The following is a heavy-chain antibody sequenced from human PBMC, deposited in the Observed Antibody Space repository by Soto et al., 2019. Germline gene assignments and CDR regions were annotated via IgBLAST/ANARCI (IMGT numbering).Heavy chain of an antibody. D-gene: IGHD5-12*01. Sequence: SETLSLTCTLSGGSIIGYYWSWILQPPGKVLEWIGYVYYSGSTKYNPSLESRVTISVDMSNNQFSLMLTSVTAADTAVYYCAKYRRTDAEGYRLDFWGQGTLVTVSS. CDR2: VYYSGST. CDR3: AKYRRTDAEGYRLDF. J-gene: IGHJ4*02. CDR1: GGSIIGYY. V-gene: IGHV4-59*01.